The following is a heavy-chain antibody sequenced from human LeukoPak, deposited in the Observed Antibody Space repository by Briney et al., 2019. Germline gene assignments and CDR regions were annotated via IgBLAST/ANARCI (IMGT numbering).Heavy chain of an antibody. CDR1: GYTFTGYY. CDR2: INPNSGGT. V-gene: IGHV1-2*02. J-gene: IGHJ4*02. Sequence: ASVKVSCKASGYTFTGYYMHWVRLAPGRGLEWMGWINPNSGGTNYAQKFQGRVTMTRDTSISTAYMELSRLRSDDTAVYYCARDTETYYYDSSGYSYDYWGQRTLVTVSA. D-gene: IGHD3-22*01. CDR3: ARDTETYYYDSSGYSYDY.